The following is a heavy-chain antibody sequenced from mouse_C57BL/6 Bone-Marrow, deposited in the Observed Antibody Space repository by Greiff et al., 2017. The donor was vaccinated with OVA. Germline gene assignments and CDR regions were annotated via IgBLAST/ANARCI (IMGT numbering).Heavy chain of an antibody. J-gene: IGHJ3*01. CDR3: ATFITTVVAPAY. CDR1: GFNITDYY. V-gene: IGHV14-2*01. CDR2: IDPEDGET. Sequence: VQLQQSGAELVKPGASVKLSCTASGFNITDYYMHWVKQRTEQGLEWIGRIDPEDGETKYAPKFQGKATITADTPSSTAYLQLSSLTEEETSVYYSATFITTVVAPAYWGQGTLVTVSA. D-gene: IGHD1-1*01.